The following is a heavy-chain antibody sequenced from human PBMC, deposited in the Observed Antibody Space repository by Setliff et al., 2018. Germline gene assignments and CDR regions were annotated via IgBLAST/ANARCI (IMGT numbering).Heavy chain of an antibody. CDR1: GYTFSTYA. Sequence: GASVKVSCKASGYTFSTYAIHWVRQAHGQRPDWMGWINAGNGHTKFSQSFQGRLSISSDTSASTVYMDLHNLGSEDTAVYFCVRVDMVLSNFDFWGQGTLVTVSS. CDR3: VRVDMVLSNFDF. CDR2: INAGNGHT. V-gene: IGHV1-3*01. D-gene: IGHD3-10*01. J-gene: IGHJ4*02.